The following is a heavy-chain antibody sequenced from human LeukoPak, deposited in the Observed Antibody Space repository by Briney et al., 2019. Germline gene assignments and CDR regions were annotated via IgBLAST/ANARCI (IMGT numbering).Heavy chain of an antibody. Sequence: SETLSLTCAVYGGSFSGYYWSWIRQPPGKGLEWIGEINHSGSTNYNPSLKSRVTISVDTSKNQFSLKLSSVTAEDTAVYYCARDQVGAIDYWGQGALVTVSS. CDR3: ARDQVGAIDY. D-gene: IGHD1-26*01. J-gene: IGHJ4*02. CDR1: GGSFSGYY. CDR2: INHSGST. V-gene: IGHV4-34*01.